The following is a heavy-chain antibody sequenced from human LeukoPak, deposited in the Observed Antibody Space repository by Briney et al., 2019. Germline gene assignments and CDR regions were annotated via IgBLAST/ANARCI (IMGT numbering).Heavy chain of an antibody. Sequence: ASVKVSCKASGYTFAGYYMHWVRQAPGQGLEWMGWINPNRGGTNYAQKFQGRVTMTRDTSISTAYMELSRLRSDDTAVYFCARDPVGATKNAFDIWGQGTMVTVSS. V-gene: IGHV1-2*02. J-gene: IGHJ3*02. CDR3: ARDPVGATKNAFDI. CDR1: GYTFAGYY. D-gene: IGHD1-26*01. CDR2: INPNRGGT.